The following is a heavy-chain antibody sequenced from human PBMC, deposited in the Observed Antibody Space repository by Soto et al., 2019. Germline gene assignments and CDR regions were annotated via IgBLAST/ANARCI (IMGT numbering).Heavy chain of an antibody. D-gene: IGHD6-6*01. Sequence: EVKLLESGGGLVQPGGSMRLSCEASGFPFWTYSMSWVRQAPRKGLEWVSGISGSGTGTYYTDSVTGRVTVSKDNSKSAPFLPINTLRVEDTAVCYSAKTRLSDNNEYHRDGVDEWGPVTAVTV. V-gene: IGHV3-23*01. CDR2: ISGSGTGT. CDR3: AKTRLSDNNEYHRDGVDE. J-gene: IGHJ3*01. CDR1: GFPFWTYS.